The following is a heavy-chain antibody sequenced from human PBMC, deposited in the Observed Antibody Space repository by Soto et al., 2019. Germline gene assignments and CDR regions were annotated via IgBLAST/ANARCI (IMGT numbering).Heavy chain of an antibody. CDR3: ASSSTRAFDI. V-gene: IGHV3-7*01. D-gene: IGHD6-6*01. CDR2: IKEDGSDK. Sequence: GGSLRLSCAASGVTFSSHWMSWVRQAPGKGLEWVANIKEDGSDKNYVDSVKGRFTISRDNAKNSLYLQMNSLRAEDTAVYYCASSSTRAFDIWGRGTMVTVSS. CDR1: GVTFSSHW. J-gene: IGHJ3*02.